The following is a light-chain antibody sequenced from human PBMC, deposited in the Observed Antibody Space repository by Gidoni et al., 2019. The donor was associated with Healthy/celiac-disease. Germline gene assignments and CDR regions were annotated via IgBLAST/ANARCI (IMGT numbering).Light chain of an antibody. CDR3: QQYYSTPFT. J-gene: IGKJ3*01. Sequence: DIVMTQSPDSRAVSLGERATINCKSSQSVLYSSNNKNYLAWYQQKPGQPPKLLIYWASTRESGVPDRFSGSGSGTDFTLTISSLQAEDVAVYYCQQYYSTPFTFGPGTKVDIQ. CDR1: QSVLYSSNNKNY. V-gene: IGKV4-1*01. CDR2: WAS.